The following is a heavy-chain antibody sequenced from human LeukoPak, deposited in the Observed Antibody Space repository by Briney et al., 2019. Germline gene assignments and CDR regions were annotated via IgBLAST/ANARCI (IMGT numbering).Heavy chain of an antibody. J-gene: IGHJ4*02. Sequence: GGSLRLSCAASGFTFSSYAMSWVRQAPGKGLEWVSAISSSGGSTFNADSVKGRFTISRDNSKNTLYLQMNSLRAEDTAMYYCARAVDKGTGYYMDFWGQGTPVTVSS. CDR2: ISSSGGST. CDR3: ARAVDKGTGYYMDF. V-gene: IGHV3-23*01. D-gene: IGHD3-22*01. CDR1: GFTFSSYA.